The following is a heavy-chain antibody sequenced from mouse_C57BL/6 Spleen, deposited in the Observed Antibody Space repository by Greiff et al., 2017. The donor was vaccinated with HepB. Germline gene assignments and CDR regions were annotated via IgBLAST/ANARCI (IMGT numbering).Heavy chain of an antibody. CDR2: ISYDGSN. CDR1: GYSITSGYY. D-gene: IGHD2-4*01. V-gene: IGHV3-6*01. CDR3: ARELRRGFYAMDY. J-gene: IGHJ4*01. Sequence: EVKLQESGPGLVKPSQSLSLTCSVTGYSITSGYYWNWIRQFPGNKLEWMGYISYDGSNNYNPSLKNRISITRDTSKNQFFLKLNSVTTEDTATYYCARELRRGFYAMDYWGQGTSVTVSS.